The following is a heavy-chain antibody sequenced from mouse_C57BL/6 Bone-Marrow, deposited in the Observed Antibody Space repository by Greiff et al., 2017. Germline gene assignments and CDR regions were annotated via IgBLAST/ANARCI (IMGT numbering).Heavy chain of an antibody. D-gene: IGHD2-4*01. J-gene: IGHJ2*01. CDR1: GYTFTSYW. Sequence: QVQLQQPGAELVRPGSSVKLSCKASGYTFTSYWMHWVKQRPIQGLEWIGNIDPSDSETHYNQKFKDKATLTVDKSSSTAYMQLSSLTSEDSAVYYWATRASMITTVYFDYWGQGTTLTVSS. CDR3: ATRASMITTVYFDY. V-gene: IGHV1-52*01. CDR2: IDPSDSET.